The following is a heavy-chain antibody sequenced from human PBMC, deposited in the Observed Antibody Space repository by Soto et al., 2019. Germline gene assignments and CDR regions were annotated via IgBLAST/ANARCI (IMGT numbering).Heavy chain of an antibody. J-gene: IGHJ4*02. CDR3: AKEHYGSGSDLDY. CDR1: GFTFSSYW. D-gene: IGHD3-10*01. CDR2: IWYDGSNK. Sequence: GGSLRLSCAASGFTFSSYWMSWVRQAPGKGLEWVAVIWYDGSNKYYADSVKGRFTISRDNSKNTLYLQMNSLRAEDTAVYYCAKEHYGSGSDLDYWGQGTLVTVSS. V-gene: IGHV3-30*02.